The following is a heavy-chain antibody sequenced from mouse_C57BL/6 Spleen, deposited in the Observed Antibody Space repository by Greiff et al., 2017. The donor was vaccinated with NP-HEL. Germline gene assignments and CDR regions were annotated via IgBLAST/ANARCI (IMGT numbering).Heavy chain of an antibody. V-gene: IGHV1-64*01. Sequence: VQLQQPGAELVKPGASVKLSCKASGYTFTSYWMHWVKQRPGQGLEWIGMIHPNSGSTNYNEKFKSKATLTVDKSSSTAYMQLSSLTSEDSAVYYCARSTTVEAFDYWGQGTTLTVSS. J-gene: IGHJ2*01. CDR2: IHPNSGST. D-gene: IGHD1-1*01. CDR1: GYTFTSYW. CDR3: ARSTTVEAFDY.